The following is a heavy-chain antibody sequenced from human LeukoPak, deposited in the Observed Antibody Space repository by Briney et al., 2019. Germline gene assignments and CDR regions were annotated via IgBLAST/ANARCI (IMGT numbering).Heavy chain of an antibody. CDR3: ARGSIAAPSPDY. CDR2: IIPIFGTA. CDR1: XXXXXSXX. J-gene: IGHJ4*02. Sequence: VXXSCKASXXXXXSXXISWVRXAXGQGLXXMGGIIPIFGTANYAQKFQGRVTITADESTSTAYMELSSLRSEDTAVYYCARGSIAAPSPDYWGQGTLVTVSS. D-gene: IGHD6-6*01. V-gene: IGHV1-69*13.